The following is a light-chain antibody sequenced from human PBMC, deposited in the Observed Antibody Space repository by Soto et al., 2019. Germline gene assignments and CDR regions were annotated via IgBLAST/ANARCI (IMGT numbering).Light chain of an antibody. CDR3: QQYDTSPTT. CDR2: AAS. CDR1: QHFRGYS. V-gene: IGKV3-20*01. J-gene: IGKJ1*01. Sequence: EIVFTQSPGNVSLSPGERATLSCRASQHFRGYSLGWYQQTPGQPPRLLIYAASSRATGIPDRFSGSGSGTDFTLTISRLEPEDFAVYYCQQYDTSPTTFGQGTKVDIK.